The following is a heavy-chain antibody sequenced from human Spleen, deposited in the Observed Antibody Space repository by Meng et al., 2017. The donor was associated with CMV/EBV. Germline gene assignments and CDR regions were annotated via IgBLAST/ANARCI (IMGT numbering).Heavy chain of an antibody. J-gene: IGHJ4*02. CDR1: GFTFSSYA. D-gene: IGHD4-17*01. Sequence: GESLKISCAASGFTFSSYAMSWVRQAPGKGLEWVSSISSSSSYIYYADSVKGRFTISRDNAKNSLYLQMNSLRAEDTAVYYCAKANLYDYGDYDYWGQGTLVTVSS. V-gene: IGHV3-21*01. CDR2: ISSSSSYI. CDR3: AKANLYDYGDYDY.